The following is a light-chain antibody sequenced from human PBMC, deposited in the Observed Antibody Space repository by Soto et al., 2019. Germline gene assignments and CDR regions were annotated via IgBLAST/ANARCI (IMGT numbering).Light chain of an antibody. CDR3: QSYDSSLSGFYV. V-gene: IGLV1-40*01. Sequence: QSVLTQPPSVSGAPGQRVTISCTGSSSNIGAGYDVHWYQQLPGTAPKLLIYGNSNLPSGVPDRFSGSKSGTSASLAITGLQAEDEADYYCQSYDSSLSGFYVFGTGTKLTVL. CDR2: GNS. CDR1: SSNIGAGYD. J-gene: IGLJ1*01.